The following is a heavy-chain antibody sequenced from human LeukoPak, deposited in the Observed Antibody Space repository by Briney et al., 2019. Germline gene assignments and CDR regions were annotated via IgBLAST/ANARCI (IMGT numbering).Heavy chain of an antibody. D-gene: IGHD2-2*01. Sequence: ASVKVSCKASGYTFTDYYIHWVRQAPGQGLEWMGWINPNFGGTNYAQKFQGRVTMTRDTSISTAYMGLSRLTSDDTAVYYCARESCSSTNCYVRPLNWFDPWGQGTLVSVSS. J-gene: IGHJ5*02. V-gene: IGHV1-2*02. CDR3: ARESCSSTNCYVRPLNWFDP. CDR1: GYTFTDYY. CDR2: INPNFGGT.